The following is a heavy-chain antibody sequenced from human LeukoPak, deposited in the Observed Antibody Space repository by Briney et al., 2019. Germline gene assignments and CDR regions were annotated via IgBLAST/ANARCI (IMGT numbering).Heavy chain of an antibody. V-gene: IGHV4-4*07. Sequence: PSETLSLTCTVSGGSISSYYWSWIRQPAGKGLEWIGRIYTSGSTGYNPSPKSRVTMSVDTSKNQFSLKLSSVTAADTAVYYCARVDLRAAYFDYWGQGTLVTVSS. CDR1: GGSISSYY. D-gene: IGHD2-15*01. J-gene: IGHJ4*02. CDR2: IYTSGST. CDR3: ARVDLRAAYFDY.